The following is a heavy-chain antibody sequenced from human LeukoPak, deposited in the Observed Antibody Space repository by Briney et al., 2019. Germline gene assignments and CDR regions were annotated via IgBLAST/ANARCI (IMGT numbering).Heavy chain of an antibody. J-gene: IGHJ4*02. CDR1: GVIFEQYG. CDR3: VKDISGWSYFDY. CDR2: ISWNGVTI. Sequence: GGSLRLSCEVSGVIFEQYGMHWVRQAPGKGLEWVAGISWNGVTINYGDSVKGRFTISRDNARSFLYLQMNSLRPEDTALYYCVKDISGWSYFDYWGQGTRVTVSP. V-gene: IGHV3-9*01. D-gene: IGHD6-19*01.